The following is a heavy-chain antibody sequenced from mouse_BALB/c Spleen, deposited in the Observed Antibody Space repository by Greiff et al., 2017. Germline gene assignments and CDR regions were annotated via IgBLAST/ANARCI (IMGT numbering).Heavy chain of an antibody. V-gene: IGHV2-3*01. CDR1: GFSLTSYG. Sequence: VQLQESGPGLVAPPQSLFITCTVSGFSLTSYGVSWVRPPPGKGLEWLGVIWGDGSTNYHSALISRLSISKDNSKSQVFLKLNSLQTDDTATYYCAKPAYGSSYEAMDYWGQGTSVTVSS. CDR3: AKPAYGSSYEAMDY. CDR2: IWGDGST. D-gene: IGHD1-1*01. J-gene: IGHJ4*01.